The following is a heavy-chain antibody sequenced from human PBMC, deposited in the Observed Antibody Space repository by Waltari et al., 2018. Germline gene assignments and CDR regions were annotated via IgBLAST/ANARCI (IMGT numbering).Heavy chain of an antibody. CDR3: ARDKGGVAAGWFDP. V-gene: IGHV3-21*01. CDR1: GFTFSSYS. D-gene: IGHD2-8*02. Sequence: EVQLVESGGGLVKPGGSLRLSCAASGFTFSSYSMNWVRQAPGKGLEWVSSISSSSSYIYYADSVKGRFTISRDNAKNSLYLQMNSLRAEDTAVYYCARDKGGVAAGWFDPWGQGTLVTVSS. J-gene: IGHJ5*02. CDR2: ISSSSSYI.